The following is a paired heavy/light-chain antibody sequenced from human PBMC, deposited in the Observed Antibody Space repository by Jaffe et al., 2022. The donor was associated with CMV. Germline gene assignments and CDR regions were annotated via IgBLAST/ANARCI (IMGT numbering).Heavy chain of an antibody. CDR3: ARGGGGFWSGYYRAEYFNH. V-gene: IGHV4-4*07. CDR1: GGSISSYY. J-gene: IGHJ1*01. D-gene: IGHD3-3*01. Sequence: QVQLQESGPGLVKPSETLSLTCTVSGGSISSYYWSWIRQPAGKGLEWIGRIYTSGNTNYNPSLKSRVTMSVDTSKNQFSLKLSSVTAADTAVYYCARGGGGFWSGYYRAEYFNHWGQGTLVTVSS. CDR2: IYTSGNT.
Light chain of an antibody. CDR2: TAS. CDR3: QQSFSTLT. J-gene: IGKJ4*01. V-gene: IGKV1-39*01. Sequence: DIQMTQSPSSLSASVGDRVTITCRASQSISTYLNWYQQKPGKAPSLLIFTASTLQSGVPSRFSGSGSGTDFTLTISSLQLEDFATYYCQQSFSTLTFGGGTKVEIK. CDR1: QSISTY.